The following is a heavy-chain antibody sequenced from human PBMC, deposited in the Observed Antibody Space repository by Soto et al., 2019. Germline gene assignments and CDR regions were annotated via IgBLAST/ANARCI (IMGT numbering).Heavy chain of an antibody. CDR2: IYHSGST. Sequence: QLQLQESGSGLVKPSQTLSLTCAVSGGSISSGGYSWSWIRQPPGKGLEWIGYIYHSGSTYYNPSLKRRVTISVDRSKNRFSPKLSSVTAADTAVYYCARANYDYVWGSYRPYGMDVWGQGTTVTVSS. D-gene: IGHD3-16*02. CDR3: ARANYDYVWGSYRPYGMDV. CDR1: GGSISSGGYS. V-gene: IGHV4-30-2*01. J-gene: IGHJ6*02.